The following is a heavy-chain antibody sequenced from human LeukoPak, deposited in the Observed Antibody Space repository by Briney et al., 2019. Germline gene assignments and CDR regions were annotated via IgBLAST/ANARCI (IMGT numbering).Heavy chain of an antibody. V-gene: IGHV4-59*01. J-gene: IGHJ4*02. Sequence: SETLSLTCTVSGDSISTYYWSWIRQPPGKGLEWIGYIYYRVTSDYNPSLKSRVTMSVDKSTRQISLKLSSVTAADTGVYYCARAVGGDGSGSLWGPGTLVTVSS. D-gene: IGHD3-10*01. CDR1: GDSISTYY. CDR3: ARAVGGDGSGSL. CDR2: IYYRVTS.